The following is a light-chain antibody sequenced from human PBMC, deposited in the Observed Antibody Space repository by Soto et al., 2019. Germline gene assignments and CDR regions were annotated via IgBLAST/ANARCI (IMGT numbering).Light chain of an antibody. J-gene: IGKJ1*01. CDR1: QSISSY. V-gene: IGKV1-39*01. CDR3: QQSFSTPQT. CDR2: AAS. Sequence: DIPMTQSPSSLSASVGDRVTITCRASQSISSYLNWYQQKPGKAPKLLIYAASSLQSGVPSRFSGSGSGTDFTLPISSLQPEDFATYYCQQSFSTPQTFGQGTKVEIK.